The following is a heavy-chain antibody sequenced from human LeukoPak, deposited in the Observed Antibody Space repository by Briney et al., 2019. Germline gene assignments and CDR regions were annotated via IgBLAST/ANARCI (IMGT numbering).Heavy chain of an antibody. CDR3: AREQSSWYAGYFDY. CDR1: GFTVSSNY. Sequence: PGGSLRLSCAASGFTVSSNYMSWVRQAPAKGLEWVSVIYSGGSTYYADSVKGRFTISRDNSKNTLYLQMNSLRAEDTGVYYCAREQSSWYAGYFDYWGQGTLVTVSS. V-gene: IGHV3-53*01. D-gene: IGHD6-13*01. J-gene: IGHJ4*02. CDR2: IYSGGST.